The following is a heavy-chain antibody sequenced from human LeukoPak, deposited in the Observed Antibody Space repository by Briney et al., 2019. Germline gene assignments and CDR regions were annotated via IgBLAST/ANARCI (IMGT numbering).Heavy chain of an antibody. D-gene: IGHD6-19*01. CDR3: ARGIAVAGTSRGVWFDP. J-gene: IGHJ5*02. CDR1: GGSMSSGIYS. V-gene: IGHV4-61*01. CDR2: IYYSGST. Sequence: PSETLSLTCAVSGGSMSSGIYSWNWIRQPPGKGLEWIGYIYYSGSTNYNPSLKSRVTISVDTSKNQFSLKLSSVTAADTAVYYCARGIAVAGTSRGVWFDPWGQGTLVTVSS.